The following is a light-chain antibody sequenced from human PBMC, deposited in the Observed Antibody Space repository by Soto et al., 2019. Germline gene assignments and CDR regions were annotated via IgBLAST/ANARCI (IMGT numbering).Light chain of an antibody. CDR3: QQYGSSRWT. CDR2: GAS. Sequence: EIVLTQSPGTLSLSPGERATLSCRARQSVSSSYLAWYQQNRGQAPRLLIYGASSRAPGIPDRFGGSGSGTDFTLTISRLEPEDFAVYYCQQYGSSRWTFGQGTKVDIK. CDR1: QSVSSSY. J-gene: IGKJ1*01. V-gene: IGKV3-20*01.